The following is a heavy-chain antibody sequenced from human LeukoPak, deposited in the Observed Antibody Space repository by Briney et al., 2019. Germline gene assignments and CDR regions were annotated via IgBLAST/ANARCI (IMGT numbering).Heavy chain of an antibody. Sequence: PSETLSLTCTVSGGSISSYYWSWIRQPPGKGLEWIGYIYYSGSTNYNPSLKSRVTISVDTSKNQFSLKLSSVTAADTAMYYCARFEDWFDPWGQGTLVTVSS. J-gene: IGHJ5*02. CDR2: IYYSGST. CDR3: ARFEDWFDP. V-gene: IGHV4-59*08. CDR1: GGSISSYY.